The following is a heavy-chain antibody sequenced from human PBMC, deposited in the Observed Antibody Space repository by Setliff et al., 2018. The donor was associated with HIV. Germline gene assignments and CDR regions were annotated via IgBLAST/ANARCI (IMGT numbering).Heavy chain of an antibody. CDR2: IRYDGSNT. Sequence: GGSLRLSCVASGFTFSNYGMHWVRQAPGKGLEWVAFIRYDGSNTYYVDSVKGRFTISRDNSRNTLYLQMNSLRPEDRAVYYCASELQGHSSSWPNYWGQGTLVTVSS. V-gene: IGHV3-30*02. CDR3: ASELQGHSSSWPNY. CDR1: GFTFSNYG. J-gene: IGHJ4*02. D-gene: IGHD6-13*01.